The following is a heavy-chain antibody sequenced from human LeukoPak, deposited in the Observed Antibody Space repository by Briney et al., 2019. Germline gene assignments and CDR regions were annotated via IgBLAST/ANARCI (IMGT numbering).Heavy chain of an antibody. Sequence: GGSLRLSCAASGFTFSSYWMSWVRQAPGKGLEWVANIKQDGSEKYYVDSVKGRYTISRDNAKNSLYLQMNSLRAEDTAVYYCARRVRYDFWSGSGLGAFDIWGQGTMVTVSS. J-gene: IGHJ3*02. V-gene: IGHV3-7*01. D-gene: IGHD3-3*01. CDR2: IKQDGSEK. CDR3: ARRVRYDFWSGSGLGAFDI. CDR1: GFTFSSYW.